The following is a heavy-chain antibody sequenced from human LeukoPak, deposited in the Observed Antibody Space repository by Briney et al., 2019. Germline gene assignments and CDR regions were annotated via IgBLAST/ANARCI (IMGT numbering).Heavy chain of an antibody. CDR3: ARDTAYAFDI. V-gene: IGHV3-48*02. Sequence: PGGSLRLSCAASGFIFSTHSMNWVRQAPGKGLEWLSYISGSSSTIHYADSVKGRFTISRDNAKNSLYLQMNSLRDEDTAVYYCARDTAYAFDIWGQGTMVTASS. CDR1: GFIFSTHS. J-gene: IGHJ3*02. CDR2: ISGSSSTI.